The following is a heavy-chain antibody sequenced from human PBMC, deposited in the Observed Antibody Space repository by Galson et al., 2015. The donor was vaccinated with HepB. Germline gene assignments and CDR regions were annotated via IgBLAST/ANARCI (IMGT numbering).Heavy chain of an antibody. V-gene: IGHV3-15*01. Sequence: SLRLSCAASGFTFSNAWMNWVRQAPGKGLEWVGRIKSNTDGGTTDYAAPVKGRFTISRDDSKNTLYLQMDSLKTEDTAVYYCTTRGSSGYYYFDYWDQGTLVTVSS. CDR1: GFTFSNAW. CDR3: TTRGSSGYYYFDY. D-gene: IGHD3-22*01. CDR2: IKSNTDGGTT. J-gene: IGHJ4*02.